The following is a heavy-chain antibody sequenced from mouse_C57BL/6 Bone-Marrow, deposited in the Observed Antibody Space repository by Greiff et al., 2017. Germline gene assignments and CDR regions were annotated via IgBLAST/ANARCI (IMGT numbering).Heavy chain of an antibody. V-gene: IGHV5-9-1*02. Sequence: EVMLVESGEGLVKPGGSLKLSCAASGFTFSSYAMSWVRQTPEKRLEWVAYISSGGDYIYYADTVKGRFTISRDNARNTLYLQMSSLKSEDTAMYYCTRDLCSPYYYAMDYWGQGTSVTVSS. CDR1: GFTFSSYA. D-gene: IGHD1-1*01. CDR2: ISSGGDYI. J-gene: IGHJ4*01. CDR3: TRDLCSPYYYAMDY.